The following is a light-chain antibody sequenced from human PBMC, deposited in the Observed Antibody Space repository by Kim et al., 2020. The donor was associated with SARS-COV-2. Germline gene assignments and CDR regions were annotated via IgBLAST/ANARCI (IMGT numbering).Light chain of an antibody. CDR2: DAS. Sequence: SASVGDRVTITCRASQSISSWLAWYQQKPGKAPELLIYDASSLESGVPSRFSGSGSGTEFTLTISSLQPDDFATYYCQQYNSYPYTFGQGTKPGDQ. J-gene: IGKJ2*01. CDR1: QSISSW. CDR3: QQYNSYPYT. V-gene: IGKV1-5*01.